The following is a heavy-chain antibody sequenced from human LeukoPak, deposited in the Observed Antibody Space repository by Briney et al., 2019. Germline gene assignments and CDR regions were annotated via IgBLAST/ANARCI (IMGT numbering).Heavy chain of an antibody. Sequence: PGGSLRLSCAASGFTLGNYWMSWVRQAPEKGLDWVSVISGSAHKIRYADSVKGRFTISRDNSENIVYLQMNNLRAEDTAVYYCAGRVTGYSSGYVYWGQGTLVTVSS. CDR2: ISGSAHKI. V-gene: IGHV3-23*01. D-gene: IGHD5-18*01. J-gene: IGHJ4*02. CDR1: GFTLGNYW. CDR3: AGRVTGYSSGYVY.